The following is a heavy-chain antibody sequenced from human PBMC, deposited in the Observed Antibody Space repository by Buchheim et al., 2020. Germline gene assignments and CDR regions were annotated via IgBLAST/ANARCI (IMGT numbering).Heavy chain of an antibody. CDR1: GFTFSSYG. CDR2: ISYDGSNK. J-gene: IGHJ6*02. CDR3: AKAALVDEYYYYGMDV. Sequence: QVQLVESGGGVVQPGRSLRLSCAASGFTFSSYGMHWVRQAPGKGLEWVAVISYDGSNKYYADSVKGRFTISRDNSKNTLYLQMNSLSAEDTAVYYCAKAALVDEYYYYGMDVWGQGTT. D-gene: IGHD6-6*01. V-gene: IGHV3-30*18.